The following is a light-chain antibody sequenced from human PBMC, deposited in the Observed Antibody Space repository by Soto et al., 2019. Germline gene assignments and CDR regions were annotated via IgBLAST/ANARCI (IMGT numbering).Light chain of an antibody. J-gene: IGLJ2*01. CDR2: NNE. V-gene: IGLV1-44*01. CDR3: AVWYDSLNGPV. CDR1: TSNIGSNN. Sequence: QSVLTQPPSASGTPGQRVTISCSGSTSNIGSNNVNWYRQLPGTAPKLLLFNNERRPSGVPGRVSGSKSGTSASLAISGLQSDDEADYYCAVWYDSLNGPVFGGGIKLTVL.